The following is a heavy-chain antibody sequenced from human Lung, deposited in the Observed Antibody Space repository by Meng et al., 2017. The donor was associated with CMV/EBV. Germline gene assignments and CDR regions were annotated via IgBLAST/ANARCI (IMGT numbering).Heavy chain of an antibody. CDR3: AKTFYGSSWYGGYYFDY. CDR1: GFTFRTYP. CDR2: ISNSGGYST. V-gene: IGHV3-23*01. D-gene: IGHD6-13*01. Sequence: SCAASGFTFRTYPMSWVRQAPGKGLEWVSTISNSGGYSTYYADSVEGRFTISRDNSKNTLYLQMNSLRVDDTAVYYRAKTFYGSSWYGGYYFDYXGQGXLVTVSS. J-gene: IGHJ4*02.